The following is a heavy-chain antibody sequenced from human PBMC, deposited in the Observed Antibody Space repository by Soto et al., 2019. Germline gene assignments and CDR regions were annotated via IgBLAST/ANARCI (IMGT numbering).Heavy chain of an antibody. CDR2: IIPIFGTA. CDR1: GGTFSSYA. J-gene: IGHJ4*02. CDR3: ARENLRRGRDGYNISYYFDY. Sequence: ASVKVSFKASGGTFSSYAISWVRQAPGQGLEWMGGIIPIFGTANYAQKFQGRVTITADESTSTAYMELSSLRSEDTAVYYCARENLRRGRDGYNISYYFDYWGQGTLVTVSS. V-gene: IGHV1-69*13. D-gene: IGHD5-12*01.